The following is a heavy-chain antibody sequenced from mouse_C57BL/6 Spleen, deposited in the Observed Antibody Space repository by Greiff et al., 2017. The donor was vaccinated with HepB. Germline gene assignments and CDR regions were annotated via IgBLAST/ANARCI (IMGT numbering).Heavy chain of an antibody. V-gene: IGHV14-2*01. Sequence: VQLQQSGAELVKPGASVKLSCTASGFNIKDYYMHWVKQRTEQGLEWIGRSDPEDGDTKYAPKFQGKATITADTSSNTAYLQLSSLTSEDTAVYYCANYGNYFDYWGQGTTLTVSS. CDR1: GFNIKDYY. CDR2: SDPEDGDT. D-gene: IGHD1-1*01. J-gene: IGHJ2*01. CDR3: ANYGNYFDY.